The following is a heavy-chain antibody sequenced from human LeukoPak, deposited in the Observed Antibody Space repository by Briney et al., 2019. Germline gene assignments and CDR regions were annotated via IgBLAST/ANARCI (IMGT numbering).Heavy chain of an antibody. J-gene: IGHJ1*01. D-gene: IGHD6-13*01. V-gene: IGHV4-34*01. CDR3: ATDSGIAAAGSYSQH. Sequence: SETLSLTCAVYGGSFSGYYWSWIRQPPGKGLEWIGEINHSGSTNYNPSLKSRVTISVDTSKNQFSLKLSSVTAADTAVYYCATDSGIAAAGSYSQHWGQGTLVTVSS. CDR1: GGSFSGYY. CDR2: INHSGST.